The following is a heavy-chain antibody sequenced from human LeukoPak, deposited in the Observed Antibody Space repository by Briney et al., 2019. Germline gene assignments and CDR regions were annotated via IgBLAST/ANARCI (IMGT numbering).Heavy chain of an antibody. Sequence: KPSETLSLTCTVSGGSASSGSYYWSWIRQPPGKGLEYIGYIYYTGSTNYNPSLKSRVTISVDTSKNQFSLKLSSVTAADTAVYYCARADITIFGVVIPNWFDPWGQGTLVTVSS. J-gene: IGHJ5*02. CDR1: GGSASSGSYY. V-gene: IGHV4-61*01. CDR2: IYYTGST. CDR3: ARADITIFGVVIPNWFDP. D-gene: IGHD3-3*01.